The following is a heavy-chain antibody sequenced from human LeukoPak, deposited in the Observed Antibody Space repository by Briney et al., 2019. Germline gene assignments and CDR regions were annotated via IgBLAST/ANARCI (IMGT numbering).Heavy chain of an antibody. CDR3: ARGPGAYSSGWYSDY. V-gene: IGHV1-2*04. CDR2: INPNSGGT. Sequence: VASMKVSCKASGYTFTGYYMHWVRQAPGQGLEWMGWINPNSGGTNYAQKFQGWVTMTRDTSISTAYMELSRLRSDDTAVYYCARGPGAYSSGWYSDYWGQGTLVTVSS. CDR1: GYTFTGYY. J-gene: IGHJ4*02. D-gene: IGHD6-19*01.